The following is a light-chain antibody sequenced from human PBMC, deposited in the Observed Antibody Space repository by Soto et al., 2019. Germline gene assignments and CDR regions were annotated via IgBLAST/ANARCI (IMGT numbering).Light chain of an antibody. CDR1: QSVSTRY. J-gene: IGKJ2*01. CDR2: GAS. CDR3: LQFGSSPPAFT. Sequence: ESMLTQSPGTLSLSPGERATLSCRASQSVSTRYLAWYQQKPGQAPRLLIYGASIRATGIPDRFSGSGSGTDFTLTISRLEPEDFAVYYCLQFGSSPPAFTFGQGTKLVI. V-gene: IGKV3-20*01.